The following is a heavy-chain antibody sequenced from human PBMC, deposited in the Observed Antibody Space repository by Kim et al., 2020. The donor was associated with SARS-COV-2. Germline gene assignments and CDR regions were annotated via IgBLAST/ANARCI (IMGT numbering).Heavy chain of an antibody. Sequence: GSLRLSCAASGFTFSNAWMSWVRQAPGKGLEWVGRIKSKTDGGTTDYAAPVKGRFTISRDDSKNTLYLQMNSLKTEDTAVYYCTTDQPFFWSGYYFDYWGQGTLVTVSS. CDR3: TTDQPFFWSGYYFDY. J-gene: IGHJ4*02. CDR2: IKSKTDGGTT. D-gene: IGHD3-3*01. V-gene: IGHV3-15*01. CDR1: GFTFSNAW.